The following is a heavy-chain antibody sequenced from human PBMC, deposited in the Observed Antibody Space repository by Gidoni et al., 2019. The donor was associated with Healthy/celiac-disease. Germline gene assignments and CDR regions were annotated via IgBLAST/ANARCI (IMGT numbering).Heavy chain of an antibody. Sequence: QVQLVQSGAEVTKPGASVKVSCKASGYPFTGYYMHWVRQAPGQGLEWMGWINPNSGGTNYAQKFQGWVTMTRDTSISTAYMELSRLRSDDTAVYYCAREVQWFGEHYFDYWGQGTLVTVSS. CDR1: GYPFTGYY. D-gene: IGHD3-10*01. J-gene: IGHJ4*02. CDR2: INPNSGGT. CDR3: AREVQWFGEHYFDY. V-gene: IGHV1-2*04.